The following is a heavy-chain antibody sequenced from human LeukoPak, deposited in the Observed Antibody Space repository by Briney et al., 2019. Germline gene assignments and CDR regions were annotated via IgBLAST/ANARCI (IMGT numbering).Heavy chain of an antibody. J-gene: IGHJ6*02. D-gene: IGHD2/OR15-2a*01. CDR2: IKEDGSDK. V-gene: IGHV3-7*04. Sequence: GGSLRLSCVASGVTFRSYWMNWVRQAPGGGLEWVASIKEDGSDKFYVASVKGRLTVSRDNAKNSLFLQMSSLRADDASGYYCARARFLDYGMDVWGQGATVTVSS. CDR3: ARARFLDYGMDV. CDR1: GVTFRSYW.